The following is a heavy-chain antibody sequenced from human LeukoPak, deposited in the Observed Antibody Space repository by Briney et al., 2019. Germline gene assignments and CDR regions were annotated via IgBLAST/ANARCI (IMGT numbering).Heavy chain of an antibody. V-gene: IGHV1-46*01. J-gene: IGHJ5*02. CDR1: GYTFTGYY. D-gene: IGHD5-24*01. CDR3: ARDNSLRDTAWWFDP. CDR2: INPSGGST. Sequence: ASVKVSCKASGYTFTGYYMHWVRQAPGQGLEWMGIINPSGGSTSYAQKFQGRVTMTRDMATSTDYLEVSSLRSEDTAVYYCARDNSLRDTAWWFDPWGQGTLVTVSS.